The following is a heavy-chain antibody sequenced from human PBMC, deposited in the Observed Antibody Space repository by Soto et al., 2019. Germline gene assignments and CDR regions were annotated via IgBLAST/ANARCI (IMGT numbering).Heavy chain of an antibody. J-gene: IGHJ4*02. D-gene: IGHD3-10*01. CDR3: ARDGRYYYGSGSYYYFDY. CDR2: INSDGSST. Sequence: GESLKISCAASGFTFSSYWMHWVRQAPGKGLVWVSRINSDGSSTSYADSVKGRFTISRDNAKNTLYLQMNSLRAEDTAVYYCARDGRYYYGSGSYYYFDYWGQGTLVTVSS. CDR1: GFTFSSYW. V-gene: IGHV3-74*01.